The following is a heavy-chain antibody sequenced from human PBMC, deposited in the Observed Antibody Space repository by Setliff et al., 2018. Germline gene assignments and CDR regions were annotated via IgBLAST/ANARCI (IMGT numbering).Heavy chain of an antibody. CDR2: MYTDGSST. D-gene: IGHD2-15*01. V-gene: IGHV3-74*01. Sequence: GGSLRLSCAASGFTFTSYWMHWVRQAPGKGLVWVSRMYTDGSSTYYVDSVKGRFTISRDNAKNSLYLQMNSLRAEDTAVYYCARGGYCSGGSCRFDFWGQGTRVTVSS. J-gene: IGHJ4*02. CDR1: GFTFTSYW. CDR3: ARGGYCSGGSCRFDF.